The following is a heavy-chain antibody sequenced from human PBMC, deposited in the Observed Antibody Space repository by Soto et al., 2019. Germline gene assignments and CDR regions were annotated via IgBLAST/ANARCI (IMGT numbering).Heavy chain of an antibody. Sequence: SETLSLTCTVSGGSISSGGSYWNWVRQLPGKGLDWLGYIYYSGSTYYNPSLKSRLTISVDTSKNQFSLKLISVSAADTAVYYCARDLGLRYFDYWGQGILVTVSS. D-gene: IGHD1-20*01. J-gene: IGHJ4*02. CDR2: IYYSGST. V-gene: IGHV4-31*03. CDR3: ARDLGLRYFDY. CDR1: GGSISSGGSY.